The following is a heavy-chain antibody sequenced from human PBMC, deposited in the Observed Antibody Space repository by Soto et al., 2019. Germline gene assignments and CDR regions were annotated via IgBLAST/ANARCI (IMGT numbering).Heavy chain of an antibody. V-gene: IGHV4-39*01. CDR3: ARGRDSNYVISDGMDV. J-gene: IGHJ6*02. Sequence: SETLSLTCTVSGGSISSSSYYWGWIRQPPGKGLEWIGSIYYSGSTYYNPSLKSRVTISVDTSKNQFSLKLSSVTAADTAVYYCARGRDSNYVISDGMDVWGQGTTVTVSS. D-gene: IGHD4-4*01. CDR2: IYYSGST. CDR1: GGSISSSSYY.